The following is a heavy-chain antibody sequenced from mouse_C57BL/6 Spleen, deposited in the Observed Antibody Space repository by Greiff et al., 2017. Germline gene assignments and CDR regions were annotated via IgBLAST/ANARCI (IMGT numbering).Heavy chain of an antibody. V-gene: IGHV1-42*01. CDR1: GYSFTGYY. CDR2: INPSTGGT. Sequence: EVQLQQSGPELVKPGASVKISCKASGYSFTGYYMNWVKQSPEKSLEWIGEINPSTGGTTYNQKFKAKATLTVDKSSSTAYMQLKSLTSEDSAVYYCARSLDAMDYWGQGTSVTVSS. CDR3: ARSLDAMDY. J-gene: IGHJ4*01. D-gene: IGHD6-1*01.